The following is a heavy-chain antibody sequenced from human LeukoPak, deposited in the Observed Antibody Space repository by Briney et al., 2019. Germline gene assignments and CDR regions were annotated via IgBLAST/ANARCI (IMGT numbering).Heavy chain of an antibody. Sequence: GGSLRLSCAAPGFTFSSYEMNWVRQAPGKGLEWISYISSSGSLIYYADSVKGRFTISRDNAKNSVYLQMNSLRAEDTAVYYCARDKWGGRCSGGNCFFAFDLWGQGTLVTVSS. J-gene: IGHJ3*01. D-gene: IGHD2-15*01. CDR3: ARDKWGGRCSGGNCFFAFDL. CDR1: GFTFSSYE. V-gene: IGHV3-48*03. CDR2: ISSSGSLI.